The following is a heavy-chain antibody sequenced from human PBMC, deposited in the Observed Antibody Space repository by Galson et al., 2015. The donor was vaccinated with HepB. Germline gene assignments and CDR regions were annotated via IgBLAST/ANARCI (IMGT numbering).Heavy chain of an antibody. V-gene: IGHV3-11*01. J-gene: IGHJ6*02. Sequence: SLRLSCAASGFIFTDYYMSWIRQAPGRGLEWVSYISSSGSTKFYGDSVKGRFTISRDNAKNSVYLQMNSLRAEDTAVYYCARDLRIQPNYFYFYGMDVWGQGTTVTVSS. CDR3: ARDLRIQPNYFYFYGMDV. D-gene: IGHD5-18*01. CDR1: GFIFTDYY. CDR2: ISSSGSTK.